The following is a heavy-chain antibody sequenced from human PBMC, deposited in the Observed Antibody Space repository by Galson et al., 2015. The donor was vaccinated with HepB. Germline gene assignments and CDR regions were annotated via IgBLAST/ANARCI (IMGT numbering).Heavy chain of an antibody. Sequence: VKVSCKASGGTFSSYAISWVRQAPGQGLEWMGGIIPIFGTANYAQKFQGRVTITADESTSTAYMELSSLRSEDTAVYYCARGGDTAMVSENYYYGMDVWGQGTTVTVSS. CDR1: GGTFSSYA. CDR2: IIPIFGTA. CDR3: ARGGDTAMVSENYYYGMDV. J-gene: IGHJ6*02. V-gene: IGHV1-69*01. D-gene: IGHD5-18*01.